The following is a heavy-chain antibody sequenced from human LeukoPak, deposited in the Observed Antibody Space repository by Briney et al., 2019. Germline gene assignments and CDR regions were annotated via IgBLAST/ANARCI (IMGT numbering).Heavy chain of an antibody. D-gene: IGHD3-10*01. V-gene: IGHV3-7*01. CDR1: GFTFSNIW. J-gene: IGHJ4*02. CDR3: ARGPPYGSRSDYFDY. CDR2: VKKDGSEK. Sequence: GRSLRLFCAVSGFTFSNIWMTWVRRARGKGLEWVASVKKDGSEKYYVDCVKGRFTISRDNAKNSLYLQMSSLRVDDTAVYYCARGPPYGSRSDYFDYWGQGTLVTVSS.